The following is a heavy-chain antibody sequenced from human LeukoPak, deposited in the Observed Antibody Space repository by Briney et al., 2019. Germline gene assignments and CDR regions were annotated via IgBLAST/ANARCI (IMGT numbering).Heavy chain of an antibody. CDR3: ARQIASSGYLPWAFDI. V-gene: IGHV4-39*01. J-gene: IGHJ3*02. CDR1: GGSITSGNYY. D-gene: IGHD3-22*01. Sequence: SETLSLTCTVSGGSITSGNYYWGWIRQPPGKGLEWIADIFFTRSTYYSPSLKSRVTISVGTSTTQFSLKLTSVTAADTAVYYCARQIASSGYLPWAFDIWGQGTVVTVSS. CDR2: IFFTRST.